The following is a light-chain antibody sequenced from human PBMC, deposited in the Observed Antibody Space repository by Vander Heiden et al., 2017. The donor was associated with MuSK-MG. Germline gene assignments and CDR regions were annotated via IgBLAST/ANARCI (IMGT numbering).Light chain of an antibody. CDR3: QQSDNFPRT. V-gene: IGKV1-39*01. CDR2: AAS. CDR1: EDIYTY. Sequence: DIQMTQSPSSLSASVGDRVIITCRASEDIYTYLHWYQQKPGKAPEVMMYAASTLQSGVPSRFSGSGSGTDFTLTINNLQPEDFATYYCQQSDNFPRTFGQGTKLDNK. J-gene: IGKJ2*01.